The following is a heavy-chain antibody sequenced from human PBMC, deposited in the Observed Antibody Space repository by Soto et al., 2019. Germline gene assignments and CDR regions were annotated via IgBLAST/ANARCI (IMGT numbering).Heavy chain of an antibody. CDR2: ISSSSSYI. D-gene: IGHD3-22*01. J-gene: IGHJ5*02. V-gene: IGHV3-21*01. CDR1: GFTFSSYS. Sequence: PGGSLRLSCAASGFTFSSYSMNWVRQAPGKELEKVSSISSSSSYIYYADSVKGRFTISRDNAKNSLYLQMNSLRAEDTAVYYCARDPSYYYDSSGYYYPPNWFDPWGQGTLVTVSS. CDR3: ARDPSYYYDSSGYYYPPNWFDP.